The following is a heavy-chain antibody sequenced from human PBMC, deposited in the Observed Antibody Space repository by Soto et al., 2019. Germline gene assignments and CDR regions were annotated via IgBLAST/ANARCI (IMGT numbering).Heavy chain of an antibody. V-gene: IGHV3-21*01. CDR1: GFTFSSYS. CDR2: ISSSSSYI. J-gene: IGHJ5*02. Sequence: GGSLRLSCAASGFTFSSYSMNWVRQAPGKGLEWVSSISSSSSYIYYADSVKGRFTISRDNAKNSLYLQMNSLRAEDTAVYYCARDLGTGTNWFDPWGQGTLVTVSS. CDR3: ARDLGTGTNWFDP. D-gene: IGHD1-7*01.